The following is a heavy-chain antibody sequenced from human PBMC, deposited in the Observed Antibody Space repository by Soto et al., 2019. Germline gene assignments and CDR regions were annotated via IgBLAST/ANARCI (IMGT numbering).Heavy chain of an antibody. CDR3: ARDHARLIGLQRGWSGPDYYCMDV. D-gene: IGHD2-15*01. Sequence: QVQLQESGPGLVKPSQTLSLTCTVSGGSISSGDYYWSWIRPPPGKGLEWIGYIYYSGSTYYNPSLKSRVTISVDTSKNQFPLKLISVTAADTAVYYCARDHARLIGLQRGWSGPDYYCMDVWGQGTTVTVSS. V-gene: IGHV4-30-4*01. CDR1: GGSISSGDYY. J-gene: IGHJ6*02. CDR2: IYYSGST.